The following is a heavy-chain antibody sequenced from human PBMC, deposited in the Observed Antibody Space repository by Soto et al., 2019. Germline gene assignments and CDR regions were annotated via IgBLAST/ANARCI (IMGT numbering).Heavy chain of an antibody. CDR3: GRVGSDEPYFDY. Sequence: GASVKVSCKASGGTFSSYAISWVRQAPGQGLEWMGGIIPIFGTANYAQKFQGRVTITADESTSTAYMELSSLRSEDTAVYYCGRVGSDEPYFDYWGQGTLVTVSS. D-gene: IGHD3-10*01. V-gene: IGHV1-69*13. CDR2: IIPIFGTA. CDR1: GGTFSSYA. J-gene: IGHJ4*02.